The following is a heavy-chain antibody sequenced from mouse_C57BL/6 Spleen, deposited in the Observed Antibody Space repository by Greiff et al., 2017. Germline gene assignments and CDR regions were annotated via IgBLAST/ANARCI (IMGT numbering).Heavy chain of an antibody. CDR1: GYTFTNYW. CDR2: IYPGGGST. Sequence: VQLQQSGAELVRPGTSVKMSCKASGYTFTNYWIGWAKQRPGHGLEWIGDIYPGGGSTNYNEKFKGKATLTADKSSSTAYMQFSSLTSEDSAIYYCARGNDNYPYYFGYWGQGTTLTVST. J-gene: IGHJ2*01. CDR3: ARGNDNYPYYFGY. V-gene: IGHV1-63*01. D-gene: IGHD2-1*01.